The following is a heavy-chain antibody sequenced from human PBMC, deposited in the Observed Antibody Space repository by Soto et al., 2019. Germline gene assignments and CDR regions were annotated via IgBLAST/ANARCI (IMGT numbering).Heavy chain of an antibody. J-gene: IGHJ5*02. CDR2: IYYSGST. CDR3: ARADAAAGPGTSNWFDP. Sequence: QVQLQESGPGLVKPSETLSLTCTVSGGSISSYYWSWIRQPPGKGLEWIGYIYYSGSTNYNPSLKSRVTRSVDTSKNQFSLKLSSVTAADTAVYYCARADAAAGPGTSNWFDPWGQGTLVTVSS. CDR1: GGSISSYY. D-gene: IGHD6-13*01. V-gene: IGHV4-59*01.